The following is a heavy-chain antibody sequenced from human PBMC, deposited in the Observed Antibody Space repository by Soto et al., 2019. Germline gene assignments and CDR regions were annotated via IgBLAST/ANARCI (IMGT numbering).Heavy chain of an antibody. D-gene: IGHD6-19*01. Sequence: GESMKISCKGSGYSFTSYWISWVRQMPGKGLEWMGRIDPSDSYTNYSPSFQGHVTISADKSISTAYLQWSSLKASDTAMYYCARRIAVADDSYYGMDFWGQGTSVTLSS. V-gene: IGHV5-10-1*01. CDR1: GYSFTSYW. CDR3: ARRIAVADDSYYGMDF. J-gene: IGHJ6*02. CDR2: IDPSDSYT.